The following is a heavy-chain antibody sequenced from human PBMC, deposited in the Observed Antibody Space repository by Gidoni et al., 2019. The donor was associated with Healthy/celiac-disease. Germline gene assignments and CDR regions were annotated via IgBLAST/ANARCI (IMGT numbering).Heavy chain of an antibody. CDR3: ARAELDIVVVVAATLDY. V-gene: IGHV1-2*02. J-gene: IGHJ4*02. CDR2: INPNSGGT. D-gene: IGHD2-15*01. CDR1: GYTFTGYY. Sequence: QVQLVQSGAEVKKPGASVKVSCKASGYTFTGYYMHWVRQAPGQGLEWMGWINPNSGGTNYAQKFQGRVTMTRDTSISTAYMELSRLRSDDTAVYYCARAELDIVVVVAATLDYWGQGTLVTVSS.